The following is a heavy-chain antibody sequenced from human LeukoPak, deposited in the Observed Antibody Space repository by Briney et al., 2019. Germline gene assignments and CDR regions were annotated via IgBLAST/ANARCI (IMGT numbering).Heavy chain of an antibody. CDR2: FDPEDGET. CDR1: GYTLTELS. J-gene: IGHJ4*02. Sequence: ASVTVSCKVSGYTLTELSMHWVRQAPGKGLEWMGGFDPEDGETIYAQKFQGRVTMTEDTSTDTAYMELSSLRSEDTAVYYCATGNYYNQVLNYYFDYWGQGTLVTVSS. V-gene: IGHV1-24*01. CDR3: ATGNYYNQVLNYYFDY. D-gene: IGHD1-26*01.